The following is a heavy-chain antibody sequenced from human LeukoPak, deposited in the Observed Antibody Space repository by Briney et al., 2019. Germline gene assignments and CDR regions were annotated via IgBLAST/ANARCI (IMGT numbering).Heavy chain of an antibody. V-gene: IGHV3-7*01. J-gene: IGHJ4*02. CDR3: ARGGYDSSGYRIEDY. CDR1: GFTFSSYW. D-gene: IGHD3-22*01. Sequence: GGSLRLSCAAPGFTFSSYWMTWVRQAPGKGLEWVANIKQDGSEKYYVDSVKGRFTISRDNAKNSPYLQMNSLRAEDTAVYYCARGGYDSSGYRIEDYWGQGTLVTVSS. CDR2: IKQDGSEK.